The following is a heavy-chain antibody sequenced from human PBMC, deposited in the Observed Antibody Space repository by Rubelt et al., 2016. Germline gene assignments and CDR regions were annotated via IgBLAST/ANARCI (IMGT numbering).Heavy chain of an antibody. CDR3: TRSLDY. V-gene: IGHV3-7*05. CDR1: GFTFSTYW. J-gene: IGHJ4*02. Sequence: LVQHGGSLRLSCAASGFTFSTYWMDWVRQAPGRGLEWVANINQDGSEKFYVDSVKGRFTISRDNAKNSLYLEMNTLRAEDTALYYCTRSLDYWGQGTLVTVAS. CDR2: INQDGSEK.